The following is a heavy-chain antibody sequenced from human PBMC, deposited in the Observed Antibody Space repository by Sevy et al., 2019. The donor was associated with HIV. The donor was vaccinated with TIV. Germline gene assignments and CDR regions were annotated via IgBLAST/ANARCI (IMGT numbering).Heavy chain of an antibody. D-gene: IGHD2-2*01. J-gene: IGHJ3*02. CDR1: GFTVSSNY. V-gene: IGHV3-53*01. CDR3: GGGILPAGAFDI. CDR2: IYSGGST. Sequence: GGSLRLSCAASGFTVSSNYMSWVRQAPGKGLEWVSVIYSGGSTYHADSVKGRFTIPKDNSKNTLFLQMNSRRAEDTAVYYGGGGILPAGAFDIWGQGTMVTVSS.